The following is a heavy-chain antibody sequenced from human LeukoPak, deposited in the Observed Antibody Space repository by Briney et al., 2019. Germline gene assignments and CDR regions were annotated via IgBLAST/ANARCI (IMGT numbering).Heavy chain of an antibody. CDR3: ARAGGSNYDWYFDL. D-gene: IGHD4-11*01. Sequence: PSETLSLTCTVSGGSISSYYWSWIRQPPGKGLEGIGYIYYSGSTNYNPSLKSRVTISVDTSKNQFSLKLSSVTAADTAVYYCARAGGSNYDWYFDLWGRGTLVTVSS. CDR2: IYYSGST. V-gene: IGHV4-59*01. J-gene: IGHJ2*01. CDR1: GGSISSYY.